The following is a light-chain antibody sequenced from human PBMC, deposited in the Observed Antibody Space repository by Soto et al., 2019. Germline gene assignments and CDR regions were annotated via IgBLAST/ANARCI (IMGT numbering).Light chain of an antibody. CDR3: SSYAASNNFYFV. V-gene: IGLV2-8*01. CDR1: SSEVGGYNY. Sequence: QSALTQPPSASGSPGQSVTISCTGTSSEVGGYNYVSWYQQYPGRAPKLMIYEVTKRPSGVPDRFSGSKSGNTASLTVSGLQSEYEADYYCSSYAASNNFYFVFGGGTKVTVL. CDR2: EVT. J-gene: IGLJ3*02.